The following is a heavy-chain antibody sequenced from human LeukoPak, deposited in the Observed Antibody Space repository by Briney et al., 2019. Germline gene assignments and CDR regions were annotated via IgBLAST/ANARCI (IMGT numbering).Heavy chain of an antibody. D-gene: IGHD3/OR15-3a*01. CDR3: AKNDYGTDSDFYYMDF. CDR1: GFTFSKYA. V-gene: IGHV3-30*02. CDR2: IRYDSRII. J-gene: IGHJ6*03. Sequence: GGSLRLSCAASGFTFSKYAIHWVRQAPGKGLAWVAFIRYDSRIIHYADSVKGRFTISRDNSKNTVFLQMNSLKIEDTAVYYCAKNDYGTDSDFYYMDFWGKGTKVTVSS.